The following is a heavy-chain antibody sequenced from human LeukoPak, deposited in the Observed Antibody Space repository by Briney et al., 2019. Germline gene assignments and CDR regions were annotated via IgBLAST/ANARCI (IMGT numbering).Heavy chain of an antibody. J-gene: IGHJ4*02. Sequence: PGGSLRLSCVVSGFIFSSFEMNWVRHAPGKGLEWVSYISTRSGTIYYADSVKGRFTISRDNAKNSLYLQMNSLRAEDRAVYYCAGTDYDILTGYGIDYWGQGTLVTVSS. V-gene: IGHV3-48*03. CDR1: GFIFSSFE. CDR2: ISTRSGTI. D-gene: IGHD3-9*01. CDR3: AGTDYDILTGYGIDY.